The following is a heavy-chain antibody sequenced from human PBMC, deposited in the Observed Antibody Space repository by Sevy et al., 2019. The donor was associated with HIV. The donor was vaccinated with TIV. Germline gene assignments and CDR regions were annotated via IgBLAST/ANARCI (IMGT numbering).Heavy chain of an antibody. CDR1: GFTFSSYA. D-gene: IGHD5-12*01. CDR2: ISYDGSNK. Sequence: GGSLRLSCAASGFTFSSYAMHWVRQAPGKGLEWVAVISYDGSNKYYADSVKGRFTISRDNSKNTLYLQMNSLRAEDTAVYYCAGDQGAIWLFDYWGQGTLVTVSS. CDR3: AGDQGAIWLFDY. J-gene: IGHJ4*02. V-gene: IGHV3-30-3*01.